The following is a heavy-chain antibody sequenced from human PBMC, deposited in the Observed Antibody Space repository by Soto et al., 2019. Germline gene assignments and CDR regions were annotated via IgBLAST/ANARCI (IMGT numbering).Heavy chain of an antibody. J-gene: IGHJ6*02. CDR3: AKSLKGSGWNYYYGMDV. D-gene: IGHD6-19*01. CDR2: ISYDGSNK. CDR1: GFTFSSYG. Sequence: GGSLRLSCAASGFTFSSYGMHWVRQAPGKGLEWVAVISYDGSNKYYADSVKGRFTISRDNSKNTLYLQMNSLRAEDTAVYYCAKSLKGSGWNYYYGMDVWGQGTTVTVSS. V-gene: IGHV3-30*18.